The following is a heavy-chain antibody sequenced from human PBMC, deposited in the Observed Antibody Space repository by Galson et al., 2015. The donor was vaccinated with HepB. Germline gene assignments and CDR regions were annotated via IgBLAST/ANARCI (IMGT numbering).Heavy chain of an antibody. J-gene: IGHJ3*01. CDR2: IYGDDER. Sequence: ALVKPTQTLTLTCTFSGFSLLTSEVGVGWIRQPPGAAPEWLAVIYGDDERRYNPSLNNRLTIRKDTSRNQVVLTVTNMVPVDTGTYFCAHVVLHCDEILCATWAFDFWGQGTMITVSS. D-gene: IGHD2-21*01. V-gene: IGHV2-5*02. CDR1: GFSLLTSEVG. CDR3: AHVVLHCDEILCATWAFDF.